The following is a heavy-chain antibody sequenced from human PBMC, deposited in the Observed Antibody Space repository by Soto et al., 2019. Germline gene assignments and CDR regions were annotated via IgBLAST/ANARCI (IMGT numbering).Heavy chain of an antibody. V-gene: IGHV1-18*01. J-gene: IGHJ5*02. CDR3: AREVAGADGWFGP. CDR2: ISLYSDGT. CDR1: GYTFSNYG. Sequence: GATVKVSCKTSGYTFSNYGITWVRQAPGQPLEWLGWISLYSDGTNYAQKFQGRVSMTTDTSTTTAYMELRSLRSDDTAVYYCAREVAGADGWFGPWGQGTLVTVS. D-gene: IGHD6-13*01.